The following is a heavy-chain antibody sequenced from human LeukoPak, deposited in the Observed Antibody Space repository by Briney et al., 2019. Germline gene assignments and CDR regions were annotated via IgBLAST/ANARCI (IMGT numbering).Heavy chain of an antibody. D-gene: IGHD5-18*01. CDR2: ISDDGSNK. CDR1: GFTFSSYA. Sequence: LRLSCAASGFTFSSYAMHWVRQAPGKGLEWMAVISDDGSNKYYADSVKGRFTISRDNSKNTLYLQTNSLRAEDTALYYCARALDSTMPRVMNYWGQGSLVTVSS. V-gene: IGHV3-30*04. J-gene: IGHJ4*02. CDR3: ARALDSTMPRVMNY.